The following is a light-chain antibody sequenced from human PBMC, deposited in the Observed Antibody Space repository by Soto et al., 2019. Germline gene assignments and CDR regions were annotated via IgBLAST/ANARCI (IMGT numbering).Light chain of an antibody. J-gene: IGLJ2*01. Sequence: QSVLTQPPSVSGAPGQRVTISCTGSSSNIGAGYDGHWYQQLPGTAPKLLIYGNSNRPSGVPDRFSGSKSGTSASLAITGLQAEDEADYYCQSYDSSLSGSVFGGGTKVTVL. CDR3: QSYDSSLSGSV. CDR1: SSNIGAGYD. V-gene: IGLV1-40*01. CDR2: GNS.